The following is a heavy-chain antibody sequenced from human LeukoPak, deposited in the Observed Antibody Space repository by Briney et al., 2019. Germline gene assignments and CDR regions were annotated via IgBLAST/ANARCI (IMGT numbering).Heavy chain of an antibody. J-gene: IGHJ4*02. CDR2: IYSGGGT. D-gene: IGHD4/OR15-4a*01. Sequence: PGGSLRLSCALSGFIVSSNYMSWVRQAPGKGLEWVSVIYSGGGTNYADSVKGRFTISRDKSKNTLYLQMNSLRTEDTAVYYCAKDGGVLYGVDYWGQGTLVTVSS. CDR3: AKDGGVLYGVDY. V-gene: IGHV3-66*01. CDR1: GFIVSSNY.